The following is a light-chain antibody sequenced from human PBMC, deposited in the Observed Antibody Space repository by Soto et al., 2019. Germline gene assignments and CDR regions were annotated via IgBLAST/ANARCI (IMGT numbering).Light chain of an antibody. Sequence: EVVVTQSPATLSVSPGERATLSCRASESVGRHLAWYHQKPGQAPKLLIFDASTRETGVPARFSGSGSGTECTRTVSSLQSEDIAVDFCQQYNNWTPNFGQGTRLEIK. V-gene: IGKV3-15*01. CDR3: QQYNNWTPN. J-gene: IGKJ5*01. CDR2: DAS. CDR1: ESVGRH.